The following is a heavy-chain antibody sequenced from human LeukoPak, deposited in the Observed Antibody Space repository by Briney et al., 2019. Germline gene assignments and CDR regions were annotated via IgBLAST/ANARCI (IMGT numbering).Heavy chain of an antibody. V-gene: IGHV3-30*03. Sequence: GSLSPSFSASGFTFDNFAMHWVRQAPGKGLEWVAEISFDGSYKSYADSVKGRFTISRDNSKNTLYLQMNSLRAEDTAVYYCARGVGGSYLFDYWGPGNPGTVSS. D-gene: IGHD1-26*01. CDR1: GFTFDNFA. CDR3: ARGVGGSYLFDY. J-gene: IGHJ4*02. CDR2: ISFDGSYK.